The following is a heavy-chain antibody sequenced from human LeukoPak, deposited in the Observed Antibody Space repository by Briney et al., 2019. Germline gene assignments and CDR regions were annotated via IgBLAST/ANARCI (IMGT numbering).Heavy chain of an antibody. V-gene: IGHV1-18*01. D-gene: IGHD1-26*01. J-gene: IGHJ6*02. CDR1: GYTFTSYG. CDR3: ARRERLLYYYYGMDV. CDR2: ISAYNGNT. Sequence: ASVKVSFKASGYTFTSYGISWVRQAPGQGREWMGWISAYNGNTNYAQKLQGRVTMTTDTSTSTAYMELRSLRSDDTAVYYCARRERLLYYYYGMDVWGQGTTVTVSS.